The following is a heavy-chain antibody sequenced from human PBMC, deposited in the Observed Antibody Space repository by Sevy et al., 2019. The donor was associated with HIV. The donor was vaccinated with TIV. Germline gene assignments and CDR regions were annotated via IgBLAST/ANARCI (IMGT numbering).Heavy chain of an antibody. CDR3: AKEAGGRERYCSSTSCYTWGFDY. D-gene: IGHD2-2*02. Sequence: GGSLRLSCAASGFTFSSYGMHWVRQAPGKGLEWVAFIRYDGSNKYYADSVKGRFTISRDNSKNTLYLQMNSLRAEDKAVYYCAKEAGGRERYCSSTSCYTWGFDYWGQGTLVTVSS. CDR1: GFTFSSYG. CDR2: IRYDGSNK. J-gene: IGHJ4*02. V-gene: IGHV3-30*02.